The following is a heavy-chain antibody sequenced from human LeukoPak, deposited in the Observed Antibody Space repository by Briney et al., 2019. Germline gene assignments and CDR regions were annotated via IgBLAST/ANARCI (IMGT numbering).Heavy chain of an antibody. CDR2: INPNSGGT. D-gene: IGHD3-10*01. CDR1: GYTFTGYY. Sequence: ASVKVSCKASGYTFTGYYMHWVRQAPGQGLEWMGWINPNSGGTNYAQKFQGWVTMTRDTSISTAYMELSRLRSDDTAVYYCARSGSGLGYAFHIWGQGTMVTVSS. J-gene: IGHJ3*02. CDR3: ARSGSGLGYAFHI. V-gene: IGHV1-2*04.